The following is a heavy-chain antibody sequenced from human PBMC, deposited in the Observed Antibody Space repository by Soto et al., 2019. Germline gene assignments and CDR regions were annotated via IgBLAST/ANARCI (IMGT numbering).Heavy chain of an antibody. CDR2: ISYDGSNK. CDR1: GFTFSSYA. V-gene: IGHV3-30-3*01. J-gene: IGHJ6*02. Sequence: HPGGSLRLSCAASGFTFSSYAMHWVRQAPGKGLEWVAVISYDGSNKYYADSVKGRFTISRDNSKNTLYLQMNSLRAEDTAVYYCARDKAGFGEDYYYYYGMDVWGQGTTVTVSS. D-gene: IGHD3-10*01. CDR3: ARDKAGFGEDYYYYYGMDV.